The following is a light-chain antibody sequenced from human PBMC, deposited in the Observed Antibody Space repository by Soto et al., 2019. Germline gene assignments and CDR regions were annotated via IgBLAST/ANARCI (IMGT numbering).Light chain of an antibody. Sequence: NFMLTQPHSVSESPGKTVTMSGPPSGAGIANNFVQCYQQRPGSSPTTVIYKDNQGPSGVPDRFSGSIDSSSNSASLSISGLKTEDEADYYCQSYDNNNHWVFGGGTKLTVL. CDR3: QSYDNNNHWV. CDR2: KDN. J-gene: IGLJ3*02. V-gene: IGLV6-57*01. CDR1: GAGIANNF.